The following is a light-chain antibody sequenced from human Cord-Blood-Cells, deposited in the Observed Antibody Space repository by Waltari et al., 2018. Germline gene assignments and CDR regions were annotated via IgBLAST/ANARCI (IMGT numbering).Light chain of an antibody. V-gene: IGLV2-23*03. CDR2: EGS. CDR1: SSDVGSYTL. Sequence: QSALTQPAPVSGSPGQSITLPCTGTSSDVGSYTLVSWYQQHPGKAPKLMIYEGSKRPSGVSNRFSGSKSGNTASLTISGLQAEDEADYYCCSYAGSSTFVVFGGGTKLTVL. CDR3: CSYAGSSTFVV. J-gene: IGLJ2*01.